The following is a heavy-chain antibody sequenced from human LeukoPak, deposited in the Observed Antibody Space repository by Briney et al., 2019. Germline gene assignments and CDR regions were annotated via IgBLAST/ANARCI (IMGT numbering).Heavy chain of an antibody. CDR2: INHSGST. CDR1: GGSFSGYY. Sequence: SETLSLTCAVYGGSFSGYYWSWIRQPPGKGLEWIGEINHSGSTNYNPSLKSRVTISVDTSKNQFSLKLSSVTAADTAVYYCARFVATLLRYFDWLLNYGMDVWGQGTTVTVSS. J-gene: IGHJ6*02. D-gene: IGHD3-9*01. CDR3: ARFVATLLRYFDWLLNYGMDV. V-gene: IGHV4-34*01.